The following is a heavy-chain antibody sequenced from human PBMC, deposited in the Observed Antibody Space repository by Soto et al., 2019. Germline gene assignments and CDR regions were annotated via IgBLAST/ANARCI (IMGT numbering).Heavy chain of an antibody. CDR3: AREYPTYCYYGMDV. D-gene: IGHD2-2*01. V-gene: IGHV1-69*08. Sequence: QVQLVQSGAEVKKPGSSVKVSCKASGGTFSSYTISWVRQAPGQGLEWMGRIIPILGIANYAQKFQGRVTITADKSTSTAYMELSSLRSEDMAVYYCAREYPTYCYYGMDVWGQGTTVTVSS. CDR2: IIPILGIA. J-gene: IGHJ6*02. CDR1: GGTFSSYT.